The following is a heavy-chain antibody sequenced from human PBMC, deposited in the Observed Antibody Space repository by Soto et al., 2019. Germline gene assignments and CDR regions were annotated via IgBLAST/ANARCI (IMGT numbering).Heavy chain of an antibody. J-gene: IGHJ6*02. CDR2: ISKDAAST. V-gene: IGHV3-23*01. D-gene: IGHD1-26*01. Sequence: EVQLLESGGGLVQPGGSLRLSCAASGFTFSDYAMNWVRQAPGKGLEWVSAISKDAASTYYADSVNGRFTISRDNSKNTLFLQLNSLRADDTAVYYCSRAFIGIHGIDVWGQGTTVTVSS. CDR3: SRAFIGIHGIDV. CDR1: GFTFSDYA.